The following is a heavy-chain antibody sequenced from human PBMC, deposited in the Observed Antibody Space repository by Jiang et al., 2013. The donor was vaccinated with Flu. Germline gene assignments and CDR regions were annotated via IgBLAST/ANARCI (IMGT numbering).Heavy chain of an antibody. D-gene: IGHD3-10*01. V-gene: IGHV1-3*04. Sequence: GAEVKKPGASVTISCKASGYSFTTYAMHWVRLAPGQRLERLGWINTDHGGTRYSQKFQGRVTFTRDTSANTAYMELNSLTSEDTGVYYCARMIYSGSGSFYHWFDPWGQGTLVTVSS. CDR2: INTDHGGT. CDR3: ARMIYSGSGSFYHWFDP. CDR1: GYSFTTYA. J-gene: IGHJ5*02.